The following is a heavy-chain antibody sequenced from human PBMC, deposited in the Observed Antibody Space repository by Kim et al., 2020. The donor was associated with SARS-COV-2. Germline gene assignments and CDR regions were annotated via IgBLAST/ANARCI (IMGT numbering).Heavy chain of an antibody. Sequence: KFQGRVTITADESTSTAYMELSSLRSEDTAVYYCARDRVVVVPAATYGMDVWGQGTTVTVSS. J-gene: IGHJ6*02. D-gene: IGHD2-2*01. CDR3: ARDRVVVVPAATYGMDV. V-gene: IGHV1-69*01.